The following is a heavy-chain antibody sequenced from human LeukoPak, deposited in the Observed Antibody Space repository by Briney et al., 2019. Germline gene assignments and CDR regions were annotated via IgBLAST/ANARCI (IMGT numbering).Heavy chain of an antibody. V-gene: IGHV3-11*04. D-gene: IGHD3-10*01. Sequence: GGSLRLSCAASGFTFSDYYMSWICQAPGKGLEWVSYISSSGSTIYYADSVKGRFTISRDNAKNSLYLQMNSLRAEDTAVYYCAKALWFGELFGAFDIWGQGTMVTVSS. CDR2: ISSSGSTI. CDR3: AKALWFGELFGAFDI. J-gene: IGHJ3*02. CDR1: GFTFSDYY.